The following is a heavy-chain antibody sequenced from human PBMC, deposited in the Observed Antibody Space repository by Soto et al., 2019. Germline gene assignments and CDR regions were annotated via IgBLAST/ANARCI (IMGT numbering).Heavy chain of an antibody. V-gene: IGHV1-18*04. CDR3: ARDATYYDFWGGYYGNGMDV. J-gene: IGHJ6*02. CDR1: GYTFTSYG. Sequence: QVQLVQSGAEVKKPGASVKVSCKASGYTFTSYGISWVRQAPGQGLEWMGWISAYNGNTNYAQKLQGRFTMTTGTSTSTAYVELRSLRSDDSAVYYCARDATYYDFWGGYYGNGMDVWGQGTTVTVSS. CDR2: ISAYNGNT. D-gene: IGHD3-3*01.